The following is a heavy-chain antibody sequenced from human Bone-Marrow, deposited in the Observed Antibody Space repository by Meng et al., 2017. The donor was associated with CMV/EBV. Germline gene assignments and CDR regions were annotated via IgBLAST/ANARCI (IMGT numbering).Heavy chain of an antibody. CDR1: GFIVSSNY. V-gene: IGHV3-66*03. J-gene: IGHJ4*02. D-gene: IGHD3-22*01. CDR2: IYSTGST. Sequence: GGSLRLSCAASGFIVSSNYMSWVRQAPGKGLEWVSLIYSTGSTYYADSVKGRFTISRENPKNTVYLQMNSLRTEDTAVYYCVRDVGSWATYDSSGNYVSSIWGQGTLVAVSS. CDR3: VRDVGSWATYDSSGNYVSSI.